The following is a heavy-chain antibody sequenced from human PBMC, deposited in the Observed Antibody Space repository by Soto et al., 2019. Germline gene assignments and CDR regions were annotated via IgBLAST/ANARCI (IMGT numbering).Heavy chain of an antibody. CDR1: GFTFSNAW. Sequence: GGSLRLSCAASGFTFSNAWMNWVRQAPGKGLEWVGRIKSKTDGGTTDYAAPVKGRFTISRDDSKNTLYLQMNSLKTEDTAVYYCTTGPMIVVVITPYYGMDVWGQGTTVTVSS. V-gene: IGHV3-15*07. J-gene: IGHJ6*02. CDR2: IKSKTDGGTT. CDR3: TTGPMIVVVITPYYGMDV. D-gene: IGHD3-22*01.